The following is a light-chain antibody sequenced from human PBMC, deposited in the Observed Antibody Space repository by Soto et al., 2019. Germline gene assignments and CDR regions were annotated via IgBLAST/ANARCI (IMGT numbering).Light chain of an antibody. Sequence: QSALTQPPSASGSRGQSVTISCTGTSSDVGGYNYVSWFQQHPGKAPKLIIYEVIRRPLGVPNRFSGSKSGNTASLTVSGLQGDDEADYHCSSYAGSTVVFGGGTKLTVL. CDR3: SSYAGSTVV. CDR2: EVI. CDR1: SSDVGGYNY. J-gene: IGLJ2*01. V-gene: IGLV2-8*01.